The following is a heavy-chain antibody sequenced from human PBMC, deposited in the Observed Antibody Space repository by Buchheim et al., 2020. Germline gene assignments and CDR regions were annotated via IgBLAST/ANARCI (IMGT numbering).Heavy chain of an antibody. V-gene: IGHV4-61*02. D-gene: IGHD6-13*01. CDR3: ARDVRIRGAAYYYYGMDV. J-gene: IGHJ6*02. CDR1: GGSISSGSYY. CDR2: IYTSGST. Sequence: QVQLQESGPGLVKPSQTLSLTCTVSGGSISSGSYYWSWIRQPAGKGLEWIGRIYTSGSTNYNPSLKSRVTISVDTSKHQFSLKLSSVTAADTAVYYCARDVRIRGAAYYYYGMDVWGQGTT.